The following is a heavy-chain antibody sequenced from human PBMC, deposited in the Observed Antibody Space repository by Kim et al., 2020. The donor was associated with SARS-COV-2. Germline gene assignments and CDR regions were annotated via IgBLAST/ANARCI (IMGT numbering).Heavy chain of an antibody. D-gene: IGHD5-18*01. J-gene: IGHJ4*02. V-gene: IGHV3-30*18. CDR3: AKLYSYGRTYFDY. CDR2: ISYDGSNK. Sequence: GGSPRLSCAASGFTFSSYGMHWVRQAPGKGLEWVAVISYDGSNKYYADSVKGRFTISRDNSKNTLYLQMNSLRAEDTAVYYCAKLYSYGRTYFDYWGQGT. CDR1: GFTFSSYG.